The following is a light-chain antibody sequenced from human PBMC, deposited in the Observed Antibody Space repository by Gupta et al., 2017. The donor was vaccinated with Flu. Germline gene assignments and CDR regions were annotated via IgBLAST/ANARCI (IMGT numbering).Light chain of an antibody. CDR3: QQSDSSPHT. J-gene: IGKJ1*01. V-gene: IGKV1-39*01. CDR2: AAS. Sequence: PSSLSASVVDRVTSNCRASQSISSYLNWYQQKPGKAPKRLIYAASSLESGVPSRISGSGSGTDFTLTISRLEAEDVATYYCQQSDSSPHTFGQGTKVEIK. CDR1: QSISSY.